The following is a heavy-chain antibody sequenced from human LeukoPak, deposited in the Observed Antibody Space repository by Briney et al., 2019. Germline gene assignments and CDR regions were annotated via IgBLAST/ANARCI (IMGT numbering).Heavy chain of an antibody. CDR3: VRHLAFYYYYYMAV. CDR1: GFSFNTYA. J-gene: IGHJ6*03. Sequence: GGSLRLSCAASGFSFNTYAMSWVRQAPGKGLEWVSAITKDGGGTYFADSVKGRFTISRDNSKNTLFLHLSSLAAEDTATYYCVRHLAFYYYYYMAVWGIGTTVTVSS. CDR2: ITKDGGGT. V-gene: IGHV3-23*01.